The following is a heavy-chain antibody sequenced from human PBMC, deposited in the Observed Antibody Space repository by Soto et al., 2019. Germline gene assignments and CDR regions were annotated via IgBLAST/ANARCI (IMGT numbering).Heavy chain of an antibody. J-gene: IGHJ4*02. CDR1: GGSVSSGSYY. Sequence: SETLSLTCTVSGGSVSSGSYYWSWIRQPPGKGLEWIGYIYYSGSTNYNPSLKSRVTISVDTSKNQFSLKPSSVTAADTAVYYCARSSRKDFDYWGQGTLVTVSS. CDR3: ARSSRKDFDY. CDR2: IYYSGST. D-gene: IGHD2-15*01. V-gene: IGHV4-61*01.